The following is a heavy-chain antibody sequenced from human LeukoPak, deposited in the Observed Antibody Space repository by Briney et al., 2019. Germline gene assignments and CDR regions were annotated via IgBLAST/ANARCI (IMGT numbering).Heavy chain of an antibody. Sequence: GGSLRLSCAASGFTLSSYAMHWVRQAPGKGLEYVSAISSNGGSTYYANSVKGRFTISRDNSKNTLYLQMGSLRAEDMAVYYCARASGDGYKGYWGQGTLVTVSS. CDR1: GFTLSSYA. J-gene: IGHJ4*02. D-gene: IGHD5-24*01. V-gene: IGHV3-64*01. CDR2: ISSNGGST. CDR3: ARASGDGYKGY.